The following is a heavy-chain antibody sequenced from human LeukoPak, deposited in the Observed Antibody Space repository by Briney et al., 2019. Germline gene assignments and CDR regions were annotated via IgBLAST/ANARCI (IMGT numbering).Heavy chain of an antibody. CDR1: GGSFSGDF. CDR2: INHSGST. V-gene: IGHV4-34*01. J-gene: IGHJ4*02. Sequence: SETLSLTCAVYGGSFSGDFWSWIRQPPGKGLEWIGEINHSGSTNYNPSLKNRVTISVDTSKNQFSLKLNSVTAADTAVYYCARGRYYFDYWGQGTLVTVSS. CDR3: ARGRYYFDY.